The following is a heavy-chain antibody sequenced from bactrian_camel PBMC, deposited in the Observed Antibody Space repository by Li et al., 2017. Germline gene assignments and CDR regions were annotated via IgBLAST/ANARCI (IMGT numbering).Heavy chain of an antibody. CDR2: SITADHKE. J-gene: IGHJ4*01. CDR3: AVYPPAFRGRAIMCALRDFIPAETRT. Sequence: QVQLMESGGGSVQAGGSLRLSCAASGYTHSRYCMNWVRQAPGKGVEWVASITADHKERYATSVKGRFTISQDATKDTVHLQMTRLRPEDTAMYYCAVYPPAFRGRAIMCALRDFIPAETRTGARGPRSPSP. CDR1: GYTHSRYC. D-gene: IGHD1*01. V-gene: IGHV3S1*01.